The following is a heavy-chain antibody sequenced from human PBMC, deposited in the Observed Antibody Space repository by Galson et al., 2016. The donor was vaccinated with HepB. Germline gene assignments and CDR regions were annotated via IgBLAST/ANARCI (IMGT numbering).Heavy chain of an antibody. CDR1: GDSVSSTSVG. CDR2: TYYRMLWFN. CDR3: ARDRGSGWNNWFDP. V-gene: IGHV6-1*01. Sequence: CAIFGDSVSSTSVGWNWIRQSPSRGLEWLGRTYYRMLWFNDYAISVKSRRTINADTSTNQFFLRLRPVTPDDTDVDFCARDRGSGWNNWFDPWGQGTLVTVSS. D-gene: IGHD6-19*01. J-gene: IGHJ5*02.